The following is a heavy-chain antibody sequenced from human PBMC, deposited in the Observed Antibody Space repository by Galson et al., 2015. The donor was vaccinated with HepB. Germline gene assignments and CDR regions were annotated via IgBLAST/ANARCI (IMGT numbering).Heavy chain of an antibody. D-gene: IGHD6-6*01. CDR3: ARVASSSYWYFDL. CDR1: GGSIRSHS. V-gene: IGHV4-59*11. CDR2: IHYSGST. Sequence: LSLTCTVSGGSIRSHSWSWMRQPPGKGLEWIGYIHYSGSTNYDPSLKSRVTISLDTSKNQFSLKLSSVAAADTAVYYCARVASSSYWYFDLWGRGTLVTVSS. J-gene: IGHJ2*01.